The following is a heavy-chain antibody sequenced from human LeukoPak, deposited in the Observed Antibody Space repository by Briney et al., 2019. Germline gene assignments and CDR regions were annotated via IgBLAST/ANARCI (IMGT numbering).Heavy chain of an antibody. J-gene: IGHJ3*02. CDR3: ARQVLARDAFDI. CDR2: IYPGDSDT. CDR1: GYSFSNNW. V-gene: IGHV5-51*01. Sequence: GESLKISCQASGYSFSNNWIGWVRQMPGKGLEWLGIIYPGDSDTRYSPSFQGQVTISADKSITTAYLQWNSLKASDTAMYYCARQVLARDAFDIWGQGTMVTVSS.